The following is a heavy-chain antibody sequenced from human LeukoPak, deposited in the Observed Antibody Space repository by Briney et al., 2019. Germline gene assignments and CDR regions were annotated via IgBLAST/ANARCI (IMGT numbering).Heavy chain of an antibody. CDR3: TTEAYYYDSGAIKYFDY. Sequence: GGSLRLSCAASGFTFSNAWMSWVRQAPGKGLEWVGRIKSRTDGGATHYAAPVKGRFTISRDDSKNTLYLQMNSLKTEDTAVYYCTTEAYYYDSGAIKYFDYWGQGTLVTVSS. V-gene: IGHV3-15*01. CDR1: GFTFSNAW. J-gene: IGHJ4*02. D-gene: IGHD3-22*01. CDR2: IKSRTDGGAT.